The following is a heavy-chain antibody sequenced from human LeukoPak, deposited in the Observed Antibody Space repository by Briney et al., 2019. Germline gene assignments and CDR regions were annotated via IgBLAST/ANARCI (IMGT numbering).Heavy chain of an antibody. D-gene: IGHD6-19*01. J-gene: IGHJ4*02. CDR3: ARARQWLGILDY. CDR2: ISSSGSTI. V-gene: IGHV3-48*03. CDR1: GFTFSSYE. Sequence: GGSLRLSCAASGFTFSSYEMNWVRQAPGKGLEWVSYISSSGSTIYYADSVKGRFTISRDNAKNSLYLQMNSLRAEDTAVYYCARARQWLGILDYWGQGTLVTVPS.